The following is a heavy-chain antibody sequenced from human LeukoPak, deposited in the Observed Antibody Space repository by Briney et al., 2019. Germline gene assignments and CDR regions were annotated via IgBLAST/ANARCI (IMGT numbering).Heavy chain of an antibody. CDR2: IIPIFGTA. V-gene: IGHV1-69*05. J-gene: IGHJ4*02. CDR3: ASSRVAGTRAAFDY. CDR1: GGTFSSYA. Sequence: ASVKVSCKASGGTFSSYAISWVRQAPGQGLEWMGGIIPIFGTANYAQKFQGRVTITTDESTSTAYMELSSLRSEDTAVYYCASSRVAGTRAAFDYWGQGTLVTVSS. D-gene: IGHD6-19*01.